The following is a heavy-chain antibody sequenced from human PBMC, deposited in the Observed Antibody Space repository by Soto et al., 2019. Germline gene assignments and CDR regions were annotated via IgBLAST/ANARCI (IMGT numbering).Heavy chain of an antibody. Sequence: SATLSLTCTVSGGSVSSGSYYWSWIRQPPGKGLEWIGYIYYSGSTNYNPSLKSRVTISVDTSKNQFSLKLSSVTAADTAVYYCARDRYSYEGGWFDPWGQGTLVTVSS. CDR3: ARDRYSYEGGWFDP. CDR2: IYYSGST. CDR1: GGSVSSGSYY. V-gene: IGHV4-61*01. D-gene: IGHD5-18*01. J-gene: IGHJ5*02.